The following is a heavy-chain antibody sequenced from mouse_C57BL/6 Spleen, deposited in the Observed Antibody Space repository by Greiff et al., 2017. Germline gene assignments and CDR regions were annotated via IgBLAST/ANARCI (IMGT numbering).Heavy chain of an antibody. D-gene: IGHD2-4*01. J-gene: IGHJ4*01. V-gene: IGHV1-20*01. CDR2: INPYNGDT. CDR1: GYSFTGYF. CDR3: ASYDYDGDYYAMDY. Sequence: VQLKQSGPELVKPGDSVKISCKASGYSFTGYFMNWVMQSHGKSLEWIGRINPYNGDTFYNQKFKGKATLTVDKSSSTAHMELRSLTSEDSAVYYCASYDYDGDYYAMDYWGQGTSVTVSS.